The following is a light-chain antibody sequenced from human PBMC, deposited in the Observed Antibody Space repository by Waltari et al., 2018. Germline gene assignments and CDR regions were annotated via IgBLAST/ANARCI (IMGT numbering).Light chain of an antibody. CDR1: QSIGTR. CDR3: HQSYTLPRT. V-gene: IGKV6-21*01. Sequence: EIVLTQSPNFQSVTPKEKVTITCRASQSIGTRIHWYQQKPDQSPQLLIKYASQSFSGVPSRFSGSGSGTDFTLTINSLEAEDAATYYCHQSYTLPRTFGQGTKVEIK. J-gene: IGKJ1*01. CDR2: YAS.